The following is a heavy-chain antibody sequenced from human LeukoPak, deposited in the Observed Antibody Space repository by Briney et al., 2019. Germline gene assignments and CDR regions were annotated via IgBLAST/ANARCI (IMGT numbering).Heavy chain of an antibody. Sequence: ASVKVSCKVSGYTLTEISLHWVRQAPGKGLEWMGGLDREDGETMYAQKFQGRVTMTEDTSTDTAFTELSSLRSEDTAVYYCATVGYSYGAFDYWGQGTLVIVSS. CDR2: LDREDGET. J-gene: IGHJ4*02. D-gene: IGHD5-18*01. V-gene: IGHV1-24*01. CDR3: ATVGYSYGAFDY. CDR1: GYTLTEIS.